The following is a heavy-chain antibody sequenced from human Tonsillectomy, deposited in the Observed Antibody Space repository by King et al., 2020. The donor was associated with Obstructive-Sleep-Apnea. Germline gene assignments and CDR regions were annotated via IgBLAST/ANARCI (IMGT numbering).Heavy chain of an antibody. Sequence: QVQLQESGPGLVKPSETLSLICTVSGAYLSRFYWSCILQPPGKGLEWLGYSHDSGSTEYNPSRKSPVTISVDTAKNKVSLQLSSVTAADTAVYFCARDLGRTFDLWGRGTLVTVSS. CDR1: GAYLSRFY. CDR3: ARDLGRTFDL. V-gene: IGHV4-59*01. J-gene: IGHJ2*01. CDR2: SHDSGST. D-gene: IGHD1-26*01.